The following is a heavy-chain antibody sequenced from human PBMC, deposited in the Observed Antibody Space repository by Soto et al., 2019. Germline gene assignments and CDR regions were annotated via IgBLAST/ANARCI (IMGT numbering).Heavy chain of an antibody. CDR3: AREWLRTYYYYGLDV. CDR2: INPSGGST. Sequence: GASVKVSCKASGYTFTSSYMHWVRQAPGQGIEWMGIINPSGGSTSYAQKFQGGVTMTRDTSTSTVYMELSSLRSEDTAVYYCAREWLRTYYYYGLDVWGQGTTVTVSS. D-gene: IGHD5-12*01. V-gene: IGHV1-46*01. J-gene: IGHJ6*02. CDR1: GYTFTSSY.